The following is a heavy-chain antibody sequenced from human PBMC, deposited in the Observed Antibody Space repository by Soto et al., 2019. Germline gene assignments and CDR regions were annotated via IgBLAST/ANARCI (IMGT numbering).Heavy chain of an antibody. CDR3: VTDHDCVSPMTHADY. V-gene: IGHV3-48*02. CDR2: ISCTSAAT. Sequence: GGSLRLSCAASGFTFTSCSMNWFRQAPGKGLEWVSYISCTSAATYYADSVKGRFTISRDNGKNSLYLQMNGLRDEDTAVYYCVTDHDCVSPMTHADYWGQGTLVTVSS. J-gene: IGHJ4*02. D-gene: IGHD2-21*01. CDR1: GFTFTSCS.